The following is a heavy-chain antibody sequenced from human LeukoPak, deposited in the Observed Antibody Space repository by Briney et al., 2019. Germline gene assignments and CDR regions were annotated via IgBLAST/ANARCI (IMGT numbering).Heavy chain of an antibody. CDR1: GGSFSGYY. J-gene: IGHJ4*02. V-gene: IGHV4-34*01. Sequence: PSETLSLTCAVYGGSFSGYYWSWIRQPPGKGLEWIGENNHSGSTNYNPSLKSRVTISVDTSKNQFSLKLSSVTAADTAVYYCARAGYSSGWYPFWGQGTLVTVSS. CDR3: ARAGYSSGWYPF. D-gene: IGHD6-19*01. CDR2: NNHSGST.